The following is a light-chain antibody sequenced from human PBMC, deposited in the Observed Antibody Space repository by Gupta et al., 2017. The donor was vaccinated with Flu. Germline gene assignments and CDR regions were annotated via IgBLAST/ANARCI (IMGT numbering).Light chain of an antibody. J-gene: IGLJ3*02. V-gene: IGLV3-19*01. Sequence: SSELTQDPAVSVALGQTVRITCQGDNLRNSYASWYQQKPGQAPILVIYAKNIRPSGIPDRFSFSSSGNTDSLTITGAQAEDEADYDCYSRDSTDNHHWVFGGGTRLTVL. CDR2: AKN. CDR3: YSRDSTDNHHWV. CDR1: NLRNSY.